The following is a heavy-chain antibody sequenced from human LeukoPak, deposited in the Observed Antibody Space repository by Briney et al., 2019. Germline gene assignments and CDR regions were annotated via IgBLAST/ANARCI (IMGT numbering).Heavy chain of an antibody. Sequence: ASVKVSCMASVYTFTSYYMHWVRQAPGQGREWMGIINPSGVSTSYAQKFQGRVTITRDTSTSTVYMELSRLRSEDTDVYYCARSPGDIVVVVAAPTDYWGQGTLVTVSS. V-gene: IGHV1-46*01. D-gene: IGHD2-15*01. J-gene: IGHJ4*02. CDR1: VYTFTSYY. CDR2: INPSGVST. CDR3: ARSPGDIVVVVAAPTDY.